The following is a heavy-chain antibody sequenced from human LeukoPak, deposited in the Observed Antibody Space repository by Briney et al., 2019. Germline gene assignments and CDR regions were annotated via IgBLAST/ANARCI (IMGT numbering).Heavy chain of an antibody. CDR1: GFTFSSSA. Sequence: GGSLRLSCAASGFTFSSSAMSWVRQAPGKGLEWVSSISGSGGAMYYADSVKGRFTISRDNSKNTLYLQMNSLRAEGTAVYYCAKGGGSWAFDYWAREPWSPSPQ. CDR3: AKGGGSWAFDY. D-gene: IGHD6-13*01. J-gene: IGHJ4*02. CDR2: ISGSGGAM. V-gene: IGHV3-23*01.